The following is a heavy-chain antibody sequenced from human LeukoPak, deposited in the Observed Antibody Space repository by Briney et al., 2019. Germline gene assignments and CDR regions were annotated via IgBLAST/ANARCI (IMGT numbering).Heavy chain of an antibody. V-gene: IGHV4-59*08. Sequence: PSETLSLTCTVSGGSISSYYWSWIRQPPGKGLEWIGYIHYSGNTNYNPSLKSRVTISVDTSKNQFSLKLTSVTAADTAVYYCARRGDSSGWYFFDYWGQGTLVTVSS. J-gene: IGHJ4*02. CDR1: GGSISSYY. D-gene: IGHD6-19*01. CDR2: IHYSGNT. CDR3: ARRGDSSGWYFFDY.